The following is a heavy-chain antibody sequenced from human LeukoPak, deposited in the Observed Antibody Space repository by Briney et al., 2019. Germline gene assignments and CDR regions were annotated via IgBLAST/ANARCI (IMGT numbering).Heavy chain of an antibody. CDR2: INPIGGST. J-gene: IGHJ5*02. CDR1: GYTFTSYY. CDR3: ARVGDYSPRGWFDP. Sequence: ASVKVSCKASGYTFTSYYIHWVRQAPGQGLEWMGIINPIGGSTTYAQKFQGRVTMTMDMSTRTLYMELSSLRSEDTAFYYCARVGDYSPRGWFDPWGQGTLVTVSS. D-gene: IGHD4-11*01. V-gene: IGHV1-46*01.